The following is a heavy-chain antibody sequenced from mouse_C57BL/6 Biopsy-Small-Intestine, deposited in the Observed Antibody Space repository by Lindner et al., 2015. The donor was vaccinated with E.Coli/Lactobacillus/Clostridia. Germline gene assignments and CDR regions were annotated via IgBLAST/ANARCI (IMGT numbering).Heavy chain of an antibody. D-gene: IGHD2-1*01. CDR2: IYPGDGDT. Sequence: VQLQESGPELVKPGASVKIYCKASGYAFSSSWMNWVKQRPGKGLEWIGRIYPGDGDTNYNGKFKGKATLTADKSSSTAYMQLSSLTSEDSAVYFCARSRGNYGYFDYWGQGTTLTVSS. V-gene: IGHV1-82*01. J-gene: IGHJ2*01. CDR3: ARSRGNYGYFDY. CDR1: GYAFSSSW.